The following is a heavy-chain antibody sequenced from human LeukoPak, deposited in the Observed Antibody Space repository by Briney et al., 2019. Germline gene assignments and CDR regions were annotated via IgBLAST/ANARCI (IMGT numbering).Heavy chain of an antibody. V-gene: IGHV4-39*01. CDR1: GGSISSSSYY. Sequence: SETLSLTCTVSGGSISSSSYYWGWIRQPPGKGLEWIGSIYCSGSTYYNPSLKSRVTISVDTSKNQFSLKLSSVTAADTAVYYCARDSSSYGMDVWGQGTTVTVSS. J-gene: IGHJ6*02. D-gene: IGHD6-6*01. CDR2: IYCSGST. CDR3: ARDSSSYGMDV.